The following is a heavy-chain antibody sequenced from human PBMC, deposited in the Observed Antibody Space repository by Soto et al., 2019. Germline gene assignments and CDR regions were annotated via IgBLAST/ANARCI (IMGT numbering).Heavy chain of an antibody. CDR1: GFTLDDYA. Sequence: GGSLRLSCAASGFTLDDYAMHWVRQAPGKGLEWVSGISWNSGSIGYADSVKGRFTISRDNAKNPLYLQMNSLRAEDTALYYCAKEGYCSGGSCYSGAFWFDPWGQGTLVTVSS. CDR2: ISWNSGSI. V-gene: IGHV3-9*01. CDR3: AKEGYCSGGSCYSGAFWFDP. D-gene: IGHD2-15*01. J-gene: IGHJ5*02.